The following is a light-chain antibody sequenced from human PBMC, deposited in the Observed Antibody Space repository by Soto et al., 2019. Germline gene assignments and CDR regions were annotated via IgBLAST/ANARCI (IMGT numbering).Light chain of an antibody. CDR2: NTN. V-gene: IGLV8-61*01. J-gene: IGLJ2*01. CDR3: MLHMGSGIWA. CDR1: SGSVSASYY. Sequence: QTVVTQEPSFSVSPGGTVTLTCGLSSGSVSASYYPNWYQQTPGQAPRALIYNTNSRSSGVPDRFSGSILGNKAALTITGAQADDESDYYCMLHMGSGIWAFGGGTKVTV.